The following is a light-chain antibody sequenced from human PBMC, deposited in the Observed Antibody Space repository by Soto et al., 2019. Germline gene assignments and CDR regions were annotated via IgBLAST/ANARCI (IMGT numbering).Light chain of an antibody. J-gene: IGKJ5*01. CDR2: DAS. Sequence: EIVLTQSPATLSLSPGERATLSCRASQSVRRYLAWYQQKPGQAPRLLIYDASTRATGIPARFSGSGSETDFTLTITSLEPEDFAVYYCQQRNNWPPITFGQGTRLVIK. CDR1: QSVRRY. CDR3: QQRNNWPPIT. V-gene: IGKV3-11*01.